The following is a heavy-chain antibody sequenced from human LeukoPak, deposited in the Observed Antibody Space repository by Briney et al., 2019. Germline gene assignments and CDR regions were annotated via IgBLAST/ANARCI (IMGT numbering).Heavy chain of an antibody. CDR3: ARVGSGYYYGYYFDY. CDR2: ISAYNGNT. J-gene: IGHJ4*02. V-gene: IGHV1-18*01. CDR1: GYTFTSYG. D-gene: IGHD3-22*01. Sequence: ASVKVSCKASGYTFTSYGISWVRQAPGQGLEWMGWISAYNGNTNYAQKLQGRVTMTTDTSTSTACMELRSLRSDDTAVYYCARVGSGYYYGYYFDYWGQGTLVTVSS.